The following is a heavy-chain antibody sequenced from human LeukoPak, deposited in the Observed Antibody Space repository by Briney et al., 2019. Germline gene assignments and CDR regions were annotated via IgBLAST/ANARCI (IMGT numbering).Heavy chain of an antibody. J-gene: IGHJ4*02. CDR1: GYTFTNYY. D-gene: IGHD3-3*01. CDR2: IIPSDGFT. CDR3: ATAGRRLFGVLIRLSFDY. V-gene: IGHV1-46*01. Sequence: GASVKVSCKASGYTFTNYYIHWVRQAPGQGLEWMGMIIPSDGFTTYAQKFQGRLTMTRDMSTSTVYMELSSLRSEDTALYYCATAGRRLFGVLIRLSFDYWGQGTLVTVSS.